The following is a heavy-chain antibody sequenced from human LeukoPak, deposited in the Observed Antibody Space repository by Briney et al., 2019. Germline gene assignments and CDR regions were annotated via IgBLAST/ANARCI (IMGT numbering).Heavy chain of an antibody. CDR3: AVETVGATFFDY. V-gene: IGHV1-69*01. CDR1: GGTFTSYA. CDR2: IIPIFGTA. J-gene: IGHJ4*02. Sequence: SVKVSCKASGGTFTSYAISWVRQAPGQGLEWMGGIIPIFGTANYAQKFQGRVTITADESTSTAYMELSSLRSEDTAVYYCAVETVGATFFDYGSQGTLATVSS. D-gene: IGHD1-26*01.